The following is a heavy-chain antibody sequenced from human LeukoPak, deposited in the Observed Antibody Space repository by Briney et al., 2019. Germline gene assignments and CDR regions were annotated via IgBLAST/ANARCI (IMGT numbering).Heavy chain of an antibody. V-gene: IGHV4-34*01. CDR1: GFTFSSYA. CDR3: ARGLFREVVTANYYYGMDV. CDR2: INHSGST. D-gene: IGHD2-21*02. Sequence: LRLSCAASGFTFSSYAMHWVRQPPGKGLEWIGEINHSGSTNYNPSLKSRVTISVDTSKNQFSLKLSSVTAADTAVYYCARGLFREVVTANYYYGMDVWGQGTTVTVSS. J-gene: IGHJ6*02.